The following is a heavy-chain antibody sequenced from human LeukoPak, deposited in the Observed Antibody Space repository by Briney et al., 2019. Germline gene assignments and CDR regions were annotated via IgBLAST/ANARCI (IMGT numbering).Heavy chain of an antibody. CDR2: ISYDGSNK. Sequence: GGSLRLSCAASGFTFSSYGMHWVRQAPGKGLEWVAVISYDGSNKYYADSVKGRFTISRDNSKNTLYLQMNSLRAEDTAVYYCATPKSYYDILTGYPDYWGQGTLVTVSS. CDR3: ATPKSYYDILTGYPDY. J-gene: IGHJ4*02. V-gene: IGHV3-30*19. D-gene: IGHD3-9*01. CDR1: GFTFSSYG.